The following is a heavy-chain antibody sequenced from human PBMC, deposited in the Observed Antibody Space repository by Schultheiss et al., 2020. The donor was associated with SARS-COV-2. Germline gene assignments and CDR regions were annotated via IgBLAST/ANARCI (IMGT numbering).Heavy chain of an antibody. V-gene: IGHV4-59*01. Sequence: SQTLSLTCAVYGGSFSGYYWSWIRQPPGKGLEWIGYIYYSGSTYYNPSLKSLVTISVDTSKNQFSLQLSSVTASDTAVYYCAVTTVTRRFDAFDIWGQGTMVTVSS. D-gene: IGHD4-17*01. CDR1: GGSFSGYY. J-gene: IGHJ3*02. CDR3: AVTTVTRRFDAFDI. CDR2: IYYSGST.